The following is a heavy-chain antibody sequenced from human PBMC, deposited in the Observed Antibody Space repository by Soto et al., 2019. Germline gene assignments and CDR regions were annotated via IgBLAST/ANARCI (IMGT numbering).Heavy chain of an antibody. Sequence: QVQLVQSGAEVKKPGASVKVSCKASGYTFTSYAMHWVHQAPGQRLEWMGWINAGNGNTKYSQKFQGRVTITRDTSASTAYMELSSLRSEDTAVYYCARDAAARYYYGMDVWGQGTTVTVSS. V-gene: IGHV1-3*01. D-gene: IGHD6-6*01. CDR1: GYTFTSYA. J-gene: IGHJ6*02. CDR2: INAGNGNT. CDR3: ARDAAARYYYGMDV.